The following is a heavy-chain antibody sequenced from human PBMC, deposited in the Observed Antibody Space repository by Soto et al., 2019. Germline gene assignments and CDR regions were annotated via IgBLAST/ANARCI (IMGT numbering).Heavy chain of an antibody. CDR1: GFTVSSNY. V-gene: IGHV3-66*01. J-gene: IGHJ4*02. D-gene: IGHD2-15*01. Sequence: EVQLVESGGGLVQPGGSLRLSCAASGFTVSSNYMSWVRQAPGKGLEWVSVIYSGGSTYYADSVKGRFTISRDNSKNTLKIQMNSLRAEDTAVYYCARGGGDCSGGSCFFWRYYFDYWGQGTLVTVSS. CDR3: ARGGGDCSGGSCFFWRYYFDY. CDR2: IYSGGST.